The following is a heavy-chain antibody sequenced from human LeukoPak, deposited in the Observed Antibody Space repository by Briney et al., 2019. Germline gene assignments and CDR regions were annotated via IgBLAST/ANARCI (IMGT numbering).Heavy chain of an antibody. Sequence: ASVKVSCKASGYTFTGYYMHWVRQAPGQGLEWMGWINPNSGGTNYAQKFQDWVTMTRDTSISTAYMELSRLRSDDTAVYYCARSDTAYYYGMDVWGQGTTVTVSS. D-gene: IGHD3-9*01. J-gene: IGHJ6*02. CDR3: ARSDTAYYYGMDV. CDR2: INPNSGGT. V-gene: IGHV1-2*04. CDR1: GYTFTGYY.